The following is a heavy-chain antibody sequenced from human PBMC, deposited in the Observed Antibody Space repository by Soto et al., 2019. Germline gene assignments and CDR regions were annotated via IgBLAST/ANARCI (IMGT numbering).Heavy chain of an antibody. J-gene: IGHJ4*02. Sequence: SETLSLTCTVSGGSISSSSYYWGWIRQPPGKGLEWNGSIYYSGSTYYKPSLKNRVTKTVDTSKNKFSLKLNFLTAVDTAVYYCARGPYDFWSGYPLDYWGQGTLVTVSS. CDR3: ARGPYDFWSGYPLDY. CDR2: IYYSGST. D-gene: IGHD3-3*01. CDR1: GGSISSSSYY. V-gene: IGHV4-39*02.